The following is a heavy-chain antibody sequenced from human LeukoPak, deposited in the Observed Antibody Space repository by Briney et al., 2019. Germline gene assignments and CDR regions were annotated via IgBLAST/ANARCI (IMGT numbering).Heavy chain of an antibody. J-gene: IGHJ4*02. CDR2: IYYSGST. Sequence: SETLSLTCTVSGGSISIYFWSWIRQPPGKGLEWIGYIYYSGSTNYNPSLKSRVTMSVDTSKNQFSLKLSSVTAADTAVYYCARIDRAVAGTIDYWVQGTLVTVSS. CDR3: ARIDRAVAGTIDY. D-gene: IGHD6-19*01. V-gene: IGHV4-59*08. CDR1: GGSISIYF.